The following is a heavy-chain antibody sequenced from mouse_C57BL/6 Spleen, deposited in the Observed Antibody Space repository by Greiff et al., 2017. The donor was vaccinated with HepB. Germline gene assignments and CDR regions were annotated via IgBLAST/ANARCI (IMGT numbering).Heavy chain of an antibody. J-gene: IGHJ2*01. D-gene: IGHD2-4*01. V-gene: IGHV5-6*02. CDR2: ISSGGSYT. CDR1: GFTFSSYG. Sequence: DVMLVESGGDLVKPGGSLKLSCAASGFTFSSYGMSWVRQTPDKRLEWVATISSGGSYTYYPDSVKGRFTISRDNAKNTLYLQMSSLKSEDTAMYYCARQGDYDVSYFDYWGQGTTLTVSS. CDR3: ARQGDYDVSYFDY.